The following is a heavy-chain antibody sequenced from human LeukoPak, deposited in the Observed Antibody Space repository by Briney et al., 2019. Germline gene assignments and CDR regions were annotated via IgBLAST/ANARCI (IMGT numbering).Heavy chain of an antibody. V-gene: IGHV1-2*02. CDR1: GYTLPGYY. J-gene: IGHJ4*01. CDR2: INPNSGGT. D-gene: IGHD6-6*01. Sequence: ASVKVSCKASGYTLPGYYMHWVRQAPGQGLEWMGWINPNSGGTNYAQKFQGRVTMTRDTSISTAYMELSRLRSDDTAVYYCAREHSSSSGKVFDYWGQGTLVTVSS. CDR3: AREHSSSSGKVFDY.